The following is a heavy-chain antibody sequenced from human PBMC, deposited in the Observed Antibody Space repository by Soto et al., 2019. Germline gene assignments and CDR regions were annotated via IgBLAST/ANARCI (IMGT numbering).Heavy chain of an antibody. D-gene: IGHD6-19*01. CDR3: ARGRYSSGWYNEYFQH. J-gene: IGHJ1*01. CDR2: TYYRSKWYN. V-gene: IGHV6-1*01. CDR1: GDSVSSNSAA. Sequence: SQTLSLTCAISGDSVSSNSAAGKWIRQSPSRGLEWLGRTYYRSKWYNDYAVSVKSRITINPDTSKNQFSLQLNSVTPEDTAVYYCARGRYSSGWYNEYFQHWGQGTLVTVSS.